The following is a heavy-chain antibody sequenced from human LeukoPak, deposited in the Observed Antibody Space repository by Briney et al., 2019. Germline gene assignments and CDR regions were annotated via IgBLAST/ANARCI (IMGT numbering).Heavy chain of an antibody. J-gene: IGHJ6*02. V-gene: IGHV4-34*01. CDR2: INHSGST. CDR3: ARGSRLLWFGELLKYGMDV. CDR1: GGSFSGYY. D-gene: IGHD3-10*01. Sequence: SETLSLTCAVYGGSFSGYYWSWIRQPPGKGLEWIGEINHSGSTNYNPSLKGRVTISVDTSKNQFSLKLSSVTAADTAVYYCARGSRLLWFGELLKYGMDVWGQGTTVTVSS.